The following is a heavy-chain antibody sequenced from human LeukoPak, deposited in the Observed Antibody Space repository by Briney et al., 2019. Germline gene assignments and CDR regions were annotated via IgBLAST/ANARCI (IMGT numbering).Heavy chain of an antibody. CDR2: IISDGSST. J-gene: IGHJ4*02. D-gene: IGHD3-10*01. CDR1: GITFSSYW. CDR3: ATIDPITMVRGVIITHDY. V-gene: IGHV3-74*01. Sequence: PGGSLRLSCEASGITFSSYWMHWVRQAPGKGLMWVSRIISDGSSTNYADSVKGRFTISRDNAKNTLYLQMNSLGAEDTAVYYCATIDPITMVRGVIITHDYWGQGTLVTVSS.